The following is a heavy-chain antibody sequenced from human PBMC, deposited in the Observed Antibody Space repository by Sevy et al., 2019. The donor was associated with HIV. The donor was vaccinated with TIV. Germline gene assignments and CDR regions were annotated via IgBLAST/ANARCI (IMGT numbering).Heavy chain of an antibody. D-gene: IGHD3-22*01. CDR1: GFTFSIYG. J-gene: IGHJ3*02. CDR2: IRNDGSNK. Sequence: GGSLRLSCAAYGFTFSIYGMHWVRQAPGKGLEWVAVIRNDGSNKHYADSVKGRFTISRDNAKNTLYLQMNSLRVEDTAVYYCASLPNNYYDISGSSGDDAFDIWGQGTRVTVSS. V-gene: IGHV3-33*01. CDR3: ASLPNNYYDISGSSGDDAFDI.